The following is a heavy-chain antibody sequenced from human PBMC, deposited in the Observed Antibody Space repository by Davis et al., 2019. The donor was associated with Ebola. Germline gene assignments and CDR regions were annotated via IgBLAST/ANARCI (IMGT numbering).Heavy chain of an antibody. CDR2: ISAYNGNT. J-gene: IGHJ5*02. Sequence: ASVKVSCKASGYTFTSYDITWVRQAPGQGLEWMGWISAYNGNTNYAQKLQGRVTMTTDTSTSTAYMELRSLRSDDTAVYYCARARLFYCSGGSCYSGGWFDPWGQGTLVTVSS. D-gene: IGHD2-15*01. CDR1: GYTFTSYD. V-gene: IGHV1-18*01. CDR3: ARARLFYCSGGSCYSGGWFDP.